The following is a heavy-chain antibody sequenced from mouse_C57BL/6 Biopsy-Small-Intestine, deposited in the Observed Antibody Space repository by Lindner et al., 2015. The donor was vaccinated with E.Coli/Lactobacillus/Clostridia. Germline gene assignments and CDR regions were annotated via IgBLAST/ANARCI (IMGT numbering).Heavy chain of an antibody. Sequence: VQLQESGAELVRPGASVTLSCKASGYTFTDYGMHWVKQTPVHGLEWIGAIDPETGGTAYNQKFKGKAILTADKSSSTAYMELRSLTSEDSAVYYCTRNYGSSRYAMDYWGQGTSVTVSS. D-gene: IGHD1-1*01. V-gene: IGHV1-15*01. CDR3: TRNYGSSRYAMDY. CDR2: IDPETGGT. J-gene: IGHJ4*01. CDR1: GYTFTDYG.